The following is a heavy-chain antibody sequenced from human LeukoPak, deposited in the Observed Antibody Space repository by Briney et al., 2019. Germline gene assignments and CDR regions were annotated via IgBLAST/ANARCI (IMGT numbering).Heavy chain of an antibody. CDR2: ISGNGGTT. CDR3: AKGVGTAAACPGVFVY. V-gene: IGHV3-23*01. D-gene: IGHD6-13*01. Sequence: GGSLRLSCAASGFTFSNYAMSWVRQGPGKGLEWVSAISGNGGTTYYADSVKGRFTISRDNSKNTLYLQMSRLSAEDTAGYYCAKGVGTAAACPGVFVYWGQGTLVTVSS. CDR1: GFTFSNYA. J-gene: IGHJ4*02.